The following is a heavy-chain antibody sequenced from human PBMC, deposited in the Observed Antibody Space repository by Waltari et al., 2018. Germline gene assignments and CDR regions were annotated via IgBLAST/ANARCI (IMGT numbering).Heavy chain of an antibody. J-gene: IGHJ5*02. CDR3: ATPFYNWDDPLHT. CDR1: GIIFNNFA. CDR2: ISVSDDT. V-gene: IGHV3-23*01. D-gene: IGHD1-20*01. Sequence: EVQLLESGGALVQPGGSLRVSCPASGIIFNNFAINWVRLGPGTGLDWVSAISVSDDTYYADSVKGRFTVSRDTSKNTVYLQMNGLRAEDTAVYYCATPFYNWDDPLHTWGQGTLVAVSS.